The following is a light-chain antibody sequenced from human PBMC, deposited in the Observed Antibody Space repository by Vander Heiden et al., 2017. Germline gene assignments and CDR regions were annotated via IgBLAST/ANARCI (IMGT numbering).Light chain of an antibody. CDR1: QAIRQW. CDR3: QQSNSFRYT. V-gene: IGKV1-12*01. Sequence: DIQTTQYPSSVSACVGHRVTITCWASQAIRQWIAGYQQKGGKAAELMISVASSLHSGVPSRFSGSGSGTDFTLTISSMQPEDFATYYYQQSNSFRYTLGQGTKLEIK. CDR2: VAS. J-gene: IGKJ2*01.